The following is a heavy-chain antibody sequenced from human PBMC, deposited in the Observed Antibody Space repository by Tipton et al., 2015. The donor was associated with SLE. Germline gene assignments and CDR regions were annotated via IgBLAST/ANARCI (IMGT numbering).Heavy chain of an antibody. J-gene: IGHJ4*02. CDR2: IKQDGSDN. D-gene: IGHD6-19*01. Sequence: GSLRLSCDDAGFTFSNHWMNWVRQAPGKGLEWVANIKQDGSDNLYVDSLKGRFTISRDNAKNSLHLEMNSLRTEDTGVYYCVRGNGWLPAYWGQGTLVTVSS. CDR3: VRGNGWLPAY. CDR1: GFTFSNHW. V-gene: IGHV3-7*01.